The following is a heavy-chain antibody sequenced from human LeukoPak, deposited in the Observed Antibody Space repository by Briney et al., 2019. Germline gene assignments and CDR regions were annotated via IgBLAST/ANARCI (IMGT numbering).Heavy chain of an antibody. CDR2: IRHDGSNT. D-gene: IGHD2-21*01. V-gene: IGHV3-30*02. CDR3: ATECGENRSDDC. CDR1: AFKFSFYG. Sequence: GGSLRLSCAASAFKFSFYGMYWVRQAPGKGLEWVAFIRHDGSNTYYADSVKGRFTISRDNYKNMLYLQMNSLRGEDTAIYYCATECGENRSDDCWGQGTLVTVSA. J-gene: IGHJ4*02.